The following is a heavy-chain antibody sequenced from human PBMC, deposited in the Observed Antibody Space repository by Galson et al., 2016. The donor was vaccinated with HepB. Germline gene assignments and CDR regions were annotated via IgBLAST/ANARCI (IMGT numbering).Heavy chain of an antibody. J-gene: IGHJ4*02. V-gene: IGHV1-46*01. Sequence: SVQVSCKASGYTFSSYYMHWVRLAPGQGLEWMGIITPSGGSTTYAQKFQGRVTMTRGTSTRTVYMELRSLRSEDSAVYYCARQRGDYWGQGTLVTVSS. CDR1: GYTFSSYY. CDR3: ARQRGDY. CDR2: ITPSGGST.